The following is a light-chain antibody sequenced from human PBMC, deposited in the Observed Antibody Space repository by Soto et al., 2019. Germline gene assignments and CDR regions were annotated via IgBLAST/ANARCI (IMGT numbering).Light chain of an antibody. CDR2: AAS. J-gene: IGKJ1*01. CDR1: QNINKY. CDR3: QQTYSAPGT. Sequence: DIQMTQSPSSLSASLGDRVTITCRASQNINKYLNWYQHKPGKAPSLLIYAASSLHTGVPRRFSGSGAGTYFTLTIASLQHEDLATYYCQQTYSAPGTFGRGTKVEIQ. V-gene: IGKV1-39*01.